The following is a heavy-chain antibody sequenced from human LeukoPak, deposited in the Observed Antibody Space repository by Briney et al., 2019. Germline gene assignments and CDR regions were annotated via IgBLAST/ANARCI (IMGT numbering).Heavy chain of an antibody. J-gene: IGHJ3*02. Sequence: MASETLSLTCTVSGGSISSYYWSWIRQPPGKGLEWIGYIYYSGSTNYNPSLKSRVTISVDTSKNQFSLKLSSVTAADTAVYYCARTENYYDSSGPPSGAFDIWGQGTMVTVSS. V-gene: IGHV4-59*12. CDR1: GGSISSYY. D-gene: IGHD3-22*01. CDR3: ARTENYYDSSGPPSGAFDI. CDR2: IYYSGST.